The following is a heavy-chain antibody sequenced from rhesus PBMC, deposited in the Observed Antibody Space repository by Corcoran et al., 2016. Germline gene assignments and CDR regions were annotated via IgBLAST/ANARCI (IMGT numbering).Heavy chain of an antibody. CDR2: INGDNGST. CDR3: ARTFGWSLGY. Sequence: QVQLQESGPGLVKPSETLSLTGAVSGGAFSSYWWSRNRQPPGTGLEWIGKINGDNGSTNYNPYLKSRFTISHDTSKNQFSLKLSSVSAADTAVYCCARTFGWSLGYWGQGVLVTVSS. CDR1: GGAFSSYW. D-gene: IGHD6-37*01. J-gene: IGHJ4*01. V-gene: IGHV4-80*01.